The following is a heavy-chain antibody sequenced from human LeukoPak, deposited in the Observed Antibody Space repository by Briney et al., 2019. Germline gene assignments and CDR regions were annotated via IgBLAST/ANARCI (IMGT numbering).Heavy chain of an antibody. V-gene: IGHV4-31*03. CDR1: GGSISSGGYY. D-gene: IGHD3-9*01. CDR3: ARRDILKVGAFDI. Sequence: SETLSLTCTVSGGSISSGGYYWSWIRQHPGKGLEWIGYIYYSGSTYYNPSLKSRVTISVDTSKNQFSLKLSSVTAADTAVYYCARRDILKVGAFDIWGQGTMVTVSS. CDR2: IYYSGST. J-gene: IGHJ3*02.